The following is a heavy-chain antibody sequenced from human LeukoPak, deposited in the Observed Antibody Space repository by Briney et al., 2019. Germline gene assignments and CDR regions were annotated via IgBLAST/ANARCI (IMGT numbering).Heavy chain of an antibody. D-gene: IGHD6-6*01. Sequence: PGGSLRLSCAASGFTFSNYAMHWVRQAPGKGLEWVAIISHDGGNKYYADSVKGRFTISRDNSKNTLYLQMNSLRAEDTAVYFCVSLGYSSSSVRYWGQGTLVTVSS. CDR2: ISHDGGNK. CDR1: GFTFSNYA. J-gene: IGHJ4*02. V-gene: IGHV3-30*04. CDR3: VSLGYSSSSVRY.